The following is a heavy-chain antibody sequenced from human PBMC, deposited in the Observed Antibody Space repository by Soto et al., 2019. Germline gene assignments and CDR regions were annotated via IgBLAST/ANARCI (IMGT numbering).Heavy chain of an antibody. V-gene: IGHV3-48*01. CDR3: ARGGGDDFGSGYLGRSDP. CDR1: GFTFSSYS. D-gene: IGHD3-3*01. Sequence: EVQLVESGGGLVQPGGSLRLSCAASGFTFSSYSMNWVRQAPGKGLEWVSYISSSSSTIYYADSVKGRFTISRDNAKNSGYLQRNSGRAEDTAAYYGARGGGDDFGSGYLGRSDPWGQGTLGTVAS. J-gene: IGHJ5*02. CDR2: ISSSSSTI.